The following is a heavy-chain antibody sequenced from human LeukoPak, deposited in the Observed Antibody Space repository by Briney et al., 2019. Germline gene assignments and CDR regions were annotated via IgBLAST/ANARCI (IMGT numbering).Heavy chain of an antibody. J-gene: IGHJ6*03. D-gene: IGHD3-10*01. CDR2: IYYSGSA. V-gene: IGHV4-30-4*08. CDR1: GGSISSGDYY. Sequence: SQTLSLTCSVTGGSISSGDYYWTWLRQPPGTGLEWIAYIYYSGSAEYNLSLQSRATISVDTSKNQFFLKLRSVTAADTAVYYCARRQYYYGSGSMDVWGKGTMVTISS. CDR3: ARRQYYYGSGSMDV.